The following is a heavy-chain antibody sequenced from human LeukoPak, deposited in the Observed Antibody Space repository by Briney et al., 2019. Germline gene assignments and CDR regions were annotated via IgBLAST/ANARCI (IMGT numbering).Heavy chain of an antibody. J-gene: IGHJ6*03. D-gene: IGHD5-24*01. CDR2: IMPLFGTA. CDR3: ASGSLGDGYGVGDYYKYMDV. V-gene: IGHV1-69*05. Sequence: SVKVSCKASGGTFSSYAISWVRQAPGQGLEGMGGIMPLFGTANYSQEFQGRGTFTTDESASTGYMEVSSMRSEDTAVYYCASGSLGDGYGVGDYYKYMDVWGKGTTVTVSS. CDR1: GGTFSSYA.